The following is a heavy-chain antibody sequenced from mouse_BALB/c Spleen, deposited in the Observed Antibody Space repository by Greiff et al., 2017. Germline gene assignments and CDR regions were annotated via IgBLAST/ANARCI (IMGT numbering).Heavy chain of an antibody. CDR3: ARRSLSWFAY. V-gene: IGHV3-8*02. CDR1: GYSITSGY. Sequence: EVQLQESGPSLVKPSQTLSLTCSVSGYSITSGYWNWIRKFPGNKLEYMGYISYSGSTYYNPSLKSLISITRDTSKNQYYLQLNSVTTEDTATYYCARRSLSWFAYWGQGTLVTVSA. J-gene: IGHJ3*01. D-gene: IGHD6-2*01. CDR2: ISYSGST.